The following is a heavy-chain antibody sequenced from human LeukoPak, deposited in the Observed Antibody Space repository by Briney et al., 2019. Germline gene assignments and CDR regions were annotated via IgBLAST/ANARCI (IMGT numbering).Heavy chain of an antibody. Sequence: SETLPLTCAVYGGSFSGYYWSWIRQPPGKGLEWIGEINYSGSTNYNPSLKRRVTISVDTSKNQFSLKLSSVTAADTAVYYCARGGNIVVVPAATNWFDPWGQGTLVSVPS. V-gene: IGHV4-34*01. CDR3: ARGGNIVVVPAATNWFDP. CDR2: INYSGST. J-gene: IGHJ5*02. D-gene: IGHD2-2*01. CDR1: GGSFSGYY.